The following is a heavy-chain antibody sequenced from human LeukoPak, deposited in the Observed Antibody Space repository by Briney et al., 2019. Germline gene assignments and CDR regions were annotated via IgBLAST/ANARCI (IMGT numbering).Heavy chain of an antibody. Sequence: ASVKVSCKASGYTFTSYGISWVRQAPGQGLEWMGWISAYNGNTNYAQKLQGRVTMTTDTSTSTAYMELRSLTSDDTAVYYCARDERAVTAGGEYYFDYWGQGTQVTVSS. CDR1: GYTFTSYG. CDR2: ISAYNGNT. J-gene: IGHJ4*02. V-gene: IGHV1-18*01. D-gene: IGHD2-21*01. CDR3: ARDERAVTAGGEYYFDY.